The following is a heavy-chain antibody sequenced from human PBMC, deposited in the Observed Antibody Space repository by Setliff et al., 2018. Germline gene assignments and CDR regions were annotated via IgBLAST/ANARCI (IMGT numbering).Heavy chain of an antibody. Sequence: ASVKVSCKASGYTFITYGVNWVRQAPGQGLEWMGWISAYNGNTNYAQSLQDRVTMTTDTSTSTAYMELRSLRSDDTAVYYCARGPKDFVVLPTAAYFDYWGQGTLVTVSS. V-gene: IGHV1-18*01. D-gene: IGHD2-2*01. CDR1: GYTFITYG. CDR3: ARGPKDFVVLPTAAYFDY. CDR2: ISAYNGNT. J-gene: IGHJ4*02.